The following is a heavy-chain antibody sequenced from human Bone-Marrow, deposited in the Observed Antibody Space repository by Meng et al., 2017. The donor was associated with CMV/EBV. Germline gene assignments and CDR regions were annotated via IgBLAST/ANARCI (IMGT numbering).Heavy chain of an antibody. D-gene: IGHD3-3*01. CDR1: GFSLSTSGVG. CDR3: AHTYYDFWSGYYSGVFRARFDP. V-gene: IGHV2-5*01. CDR2: IYWNDDK. Sequence: SGPTLVKPTQTLTLTCTFSGFSLSTSGVGVGWIRQPPGKALEWLALIYWNDDKRYSPSLKSRLTITKDTSKNQVVLTMTNMDPVDTATYYCAHTYYDFWSGYYSGVFRARFDPWGQGNLVTVSS. J-gene: IGHJ5*02.